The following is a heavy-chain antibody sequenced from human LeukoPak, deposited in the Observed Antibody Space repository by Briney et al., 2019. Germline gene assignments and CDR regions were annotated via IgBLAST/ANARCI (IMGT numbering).Heavy chain of an antibody. CDR3: ARDYDSSGLGT. CDR2: ISSSSSYI. V-gene: IGHV3-21*01. J-gene: IGHJ5*02. D-gene: IGHD3-22*01. Sequence: GGSLRLSCAASRFTFASYAMHWVRQAPGRGLEWVSSISSSSSYIYYADSVKGRFTISRDNAKNSLYLQMNSLRAEDTAVYYCARDYDSSGLGTWGQGTLVTVSS. CDR1: RFTFASYA.